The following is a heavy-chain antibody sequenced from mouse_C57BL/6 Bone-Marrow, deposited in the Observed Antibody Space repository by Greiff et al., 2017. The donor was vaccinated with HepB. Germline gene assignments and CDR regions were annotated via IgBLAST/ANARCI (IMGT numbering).Heavy chain of an antibody. J-gene: IGHJ4*01. CDR2: IRSKSSNYAT. V-gene: IGHV10-3*01. CDR1: GFTFNTYA. D-gene: IGHD1-1*01. Sequence: EVHLVESGGGLVQPKGSLKLSCAASGFTFNTYAMHWVRQAPGKGLEWVARIRSKSSNYATYYADSGKDRFTISRDDSQSMLYLQMNNLKTEDTAMYYCVRDLYGSSYENAMDYWGQGTSVTVSS. CDR3: VRDLYGSSYENAMDY.